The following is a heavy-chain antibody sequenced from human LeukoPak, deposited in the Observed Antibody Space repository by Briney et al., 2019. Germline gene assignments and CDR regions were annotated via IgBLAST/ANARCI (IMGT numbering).Heavy chain of an antibody. V-gene: IGHV3-66*01. Sequence: GGSLRLSCAASGFTFSDYYMSWVRQAPGKGLEWVSSISGVGSTSYADSVKGRFTISRDNSRSTLYLQMDSLRPEDTAVYYCARSGYYYDSSGSSSWGQGTLVTVSS. CDR3: ARSGYYYDSSGSSS. J-gene: IGHJ5*02. CDR1: GFTFSDYY. D-gene: IGHD3-22*01. CDR2: ISGVGST.